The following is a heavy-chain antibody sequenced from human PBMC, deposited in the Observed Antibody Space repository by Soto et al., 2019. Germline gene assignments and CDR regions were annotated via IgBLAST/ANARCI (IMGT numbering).Heavy chain of an antibody. CDR3: ARVPSPFDYYYAMDV. J-gene: IGHJ6*02. CDR1: GDSISSGNKY. V-gene: IGHV4-30-4*01. Sequence: PSETLSLTCTVSGDSISSGNKYWSWIRQPPGKGLEWIGYIFSSGTTYYNPSLKSRLTMSLDASHNQFSLKLNSLTDADTAVYFCARVPSPFDYYYAMDVWGQGTTVTVSS. D-gene: IGHD3-16*01. CDR2: IFSSGTT.